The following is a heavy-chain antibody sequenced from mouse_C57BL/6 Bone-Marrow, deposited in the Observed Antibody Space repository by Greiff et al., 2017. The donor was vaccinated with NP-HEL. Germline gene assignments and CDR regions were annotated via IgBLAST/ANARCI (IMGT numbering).Heavy chain of an antibody. J-gene: IGHJ4*01. CDR2: IRNKANNHAT. D-gene: IGHD2-4*01. CDR1: GFTFSDAW. CDR3: TRPGDYDVDAMDY. V-gene: IGHV6-6*01. Sequence: EVQLVESGGGLVQPGGSMKLSCAASGFTFSDAWMDWVRQSPEKGLEWVAEIRNKANNHATYYAESVKGRFTISRDDSKSSVYLQMNSLRAEDTGIYYCTRPGDYDVDAMDYWGQGTSVTVSS.